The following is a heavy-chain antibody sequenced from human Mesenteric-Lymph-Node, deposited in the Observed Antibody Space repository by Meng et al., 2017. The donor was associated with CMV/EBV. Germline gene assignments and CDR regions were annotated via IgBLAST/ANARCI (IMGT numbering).Heavy chain of an antibody. CDR3: ARGGREADC. J-gene: IGHJ4*02. V-gene: IGHV3-21*01. D-gene: IGHD1-26*01. Sequence: GESLKISCAASGFIFSTYTMNWVRQAPGKGLEWVSSISTTSNYIYYGESVKGRFTVSRDDAKNSLYLQMNSLRAEDTAVYYCARGGREADCWGQGTLVTVPS. CDR1: GFIFSTYT. CDR2: ISTTSNYI.